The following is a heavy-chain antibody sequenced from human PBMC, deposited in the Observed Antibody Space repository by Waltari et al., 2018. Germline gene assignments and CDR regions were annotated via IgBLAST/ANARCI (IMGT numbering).Heavy chain of an antibody. V-gene: IGHV4-59*01. CDR1: GGSISSYS. Sequence: QVQLQESGPGLVKPSETLSLTCTVSGGSISSYSWSWIRQPPGKGLEWIGYIYYSGSTNYNPSLKSRVTISVDTSKNQFSLKLSSVTAADTAVYYCARGGLWFGEDYWGQGTLVTVSS. J-gene: IGHJ4*02. D-gene: IGHD3-10*01. CDR2: IYYSGST. CDR3: ARGGLWFGEDY.